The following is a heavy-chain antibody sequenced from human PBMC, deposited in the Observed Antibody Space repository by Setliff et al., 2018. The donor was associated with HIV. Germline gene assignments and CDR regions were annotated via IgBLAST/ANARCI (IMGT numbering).Heavy chain of an antibody. CDR2: IYTSGST. D-gene: IGHD3-16*01. J-gene: IGHJ6*03. V-gene: IGHV4-4*07. CDR1: GCSISSNY. Sequence: PSETLSLPCTVSGCSISSNYWSWIRQPAGKGLEWIGHIYTSGSTNYNPSLKSRVAMSVDTSKNQFSLKLSSVSAADTAVYYCARDVPWGDYYSYMDVWGKGTTVTVSS. CDR3: ARDVPWGDYYSYMDV.